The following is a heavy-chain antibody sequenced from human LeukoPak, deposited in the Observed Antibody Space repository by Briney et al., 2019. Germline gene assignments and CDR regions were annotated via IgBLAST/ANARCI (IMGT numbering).Heavy chain of an antibody. CDR1: GFTFSNYG. CDR3: ASGRLNYFYAMDI. CDR2: IWYDGSNK. V-gene: IGHV3-33*08. J-gene: IGHJ6*02. Sequence: GRSLRLSCAASGFTFSNYGMHWVRQAPGKGLEWVAVIWYDGSNKYYADSVKGRFTISRDNSRNTLYLQMNSPRAEDTAVYYCASGRLNYFYAMDIWGQGTTVTVSS.